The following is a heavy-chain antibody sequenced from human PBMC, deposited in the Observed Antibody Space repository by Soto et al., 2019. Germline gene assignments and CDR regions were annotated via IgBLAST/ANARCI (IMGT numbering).Heavy chain of an antibody. CDR2: IVVGSGNT. Sequence: SVKVSCKASGFTFTSSAMQWVRQARGQRLEWIGWIVVGSGNTNYAQKFQERVTITRDMSTSTAYMELSSLRSEDTAVYYCARDQSWQDLVWWFDLWGQGTLVTVPQ. J-gene: IGHJ5*02. CDR1: GFTFTSSA. V-gene: IGHV1-58*02. CDR3: ARDQSWQDLVWWFDL. D-gene: IGHD6-13*01.